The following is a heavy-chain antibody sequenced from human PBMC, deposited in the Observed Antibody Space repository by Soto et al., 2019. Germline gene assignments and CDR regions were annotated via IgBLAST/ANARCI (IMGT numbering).Heavy chain of an antibody. J-gene: IGHJ5*02. D-gene: IGHD3-10*01. V-gene: IGHV4-39*01. CDR3: AIHPNYGSGSYYNVDNWFDP. Sequence: SETLSLTCTVSGGSISSSSYYWGWIRQPPGKGLEWIGSIYYSGSTYYNPSLKSRVTTSVDTSKNQFSLKLSSVTAADTAMYYCAIHPNYGSGSYYNVDNWFDPWGQGTLVTVSS. CDR1: GGSISSSSYY. CDR2: IYYSGST.